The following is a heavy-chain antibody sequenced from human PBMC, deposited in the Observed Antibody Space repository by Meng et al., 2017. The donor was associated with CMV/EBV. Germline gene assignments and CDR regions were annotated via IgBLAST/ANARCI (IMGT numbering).Heavy chain of an antibody. CDR2: IRYDGSNK. V-gene: IGHV3-30*02. D-gene: IGHD1-26*01. Sequence: GESLKISCAASGFTFSNYGMHWVRQAPGKGLEWVAFIRYDGSNKYYADSVKGRFTISRDNSKNTLYLQMSSLRAEDTAVYYCANVAQSPGWELHHYYYGMDVWGQGTTVTVSS. CDR3: ANVAQSPGWELHHYYYGMDV. CDR1: GFTFSNYG. J-gene: IGHJ6*02.